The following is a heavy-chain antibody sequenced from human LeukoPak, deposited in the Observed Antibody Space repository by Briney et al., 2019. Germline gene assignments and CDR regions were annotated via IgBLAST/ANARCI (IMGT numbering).Heavy chain of an antibody. V-gene: IGHV4-38-2*02. Sequence: SETLSLTCTVSGYSISSGYYWGWIRQPPGKGLEWIGSIYHSGSTYYNPSLKSRVTISVDTSKNQFSLKLSSVTAADTAVYYCARAWAQLGPYNWFDPWGQGTLVTVSS. CDR1: GYSISSGYY. CDR2: IYHSGST. D-gene: IGHD6-6*01. J-gene: IGHJ5*02. CDR3: ARAWAQLGPYNWFDP.